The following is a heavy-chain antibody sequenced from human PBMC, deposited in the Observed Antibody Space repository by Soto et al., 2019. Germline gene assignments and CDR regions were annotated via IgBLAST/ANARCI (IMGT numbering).Heavy chain of an antibody. CDR1: GFTFSSYA. D-gene: IGHD6-13*01. V-gene: IGHV3-30-3*01. J-gene: IGHJ4*02. CDR3: AREPPYNSSSWPPPFDY. CDR2: ISYDGSNK. Sequence: QVQLVESGGGVVQPGRSLRLSCAASGFTFSSYAMHWVRQAPGKGLEWVAVISYDGSNKYYADSVKGRFTISRDNSKNTLYLQMNSLRAEDTAVYYCAREPPYNSSSWPPPFDYWGQGTLVTVSS.